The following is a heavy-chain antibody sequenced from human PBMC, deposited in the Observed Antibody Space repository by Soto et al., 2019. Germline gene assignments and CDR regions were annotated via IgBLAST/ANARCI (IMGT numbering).Heavy chain of an antibody. CDR2: IYYSGST. Sequence: SETLSLTCTVSGGSISSGGYYWSWIRQHPGKGLEWIGYIYYSGSTNYNPSLKSRVTISVDTSKNQFSLKLSSVTAADTAVYYCARGPRKWSSGYYYFGYWGQGTLVTVSS. CDR1: GGSISSGGYY. CDR3: ARGPRKWSSGYYYFGY. D-gene: IGHD3-22*01. J-gene: IGHJ4*02. V-gene: IGHV4-31*03.